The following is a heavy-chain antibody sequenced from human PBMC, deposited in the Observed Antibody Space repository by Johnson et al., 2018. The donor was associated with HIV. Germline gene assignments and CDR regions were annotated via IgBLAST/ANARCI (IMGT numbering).Heavy chain of an antibody. CDR3: ASESLEFWSRGAFDI. CDR2: IYSGGST. V-gene: IGHV3-66*01. D-gene: IGHD3-10*01. CDR1: GLTFSSYW. Sequence: VQLVESGGGLVQPGGSLRLSCAASGLTFSSYWMSWVRQAPGKGLEWVSVIYSGGSTYYADSVKGRFTISRDTSKNTLFLEMNSLKAEDTAVYYCASESLEFWSRGAFDIWGQGTMVTVSS. J-gene: IGHJ3*02.